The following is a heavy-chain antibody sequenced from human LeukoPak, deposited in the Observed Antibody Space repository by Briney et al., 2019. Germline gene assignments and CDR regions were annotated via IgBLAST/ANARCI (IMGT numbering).Heavy chain of an antibody. D-gene: IGHD2-15*01. V-gene: IGHV4-34*01. Sequence: SETLSLTCAVYGGSFSGYYWSWIRQPPGKGLEWIGEINHSGSTNYNPSLESRVTISVDTSKNQFSLKLSSVTAADTAVYYCARVRRYCSGGSCPVYNWFDPWGQGTLVTVSS. CDR2: INHSGST. CDR3: ARVRRYCSGGSCPVYNWFDP. J-gene: IGHJ5*02. CDR1: GGSFSGYY.